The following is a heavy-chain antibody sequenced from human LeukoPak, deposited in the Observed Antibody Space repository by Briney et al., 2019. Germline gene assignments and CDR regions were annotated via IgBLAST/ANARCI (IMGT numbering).Heavy chain of an antibody. D-gene: IGHD1-26*01. CDR2: INHSGTT. J-gene: IGHJ4*02. Sequence: SETLSLTCAVYGGSFSGYYWNWIRQPPGKGLEWIGEINHSGTTNYNPSLKSRVTISVDTSKNQFSLKLSSVTAADTAVYYCARGRPYSGGYHLDYWGQGTLVTVSA. CDR1: GGSFSGYY. CDR3: ARGRPYSGGYHLDY. V-gene: IGHV4-34*01.